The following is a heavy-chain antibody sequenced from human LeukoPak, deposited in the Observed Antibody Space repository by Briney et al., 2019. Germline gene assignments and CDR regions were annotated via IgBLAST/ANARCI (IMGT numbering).Heavy chain of an antibody. CDR3: ASSRNDILTGYNPYAFDI. CDR1: GGSISSYY. CDR2: IYYSGST. J-gene: IGHJ3*02. Sequence: KSSETLSLTCTVSGGSISSYYWSWLRQPPGKGLEWIGYIYYSGSTNYNPSLKSRVTISVDTSKNQFSLKLSSVTAADTAVYYCASSRNDILTGYNPYAFDIWGQGTMVTVSS. V-gene: IGHV4-59*01. D-gene: IGHD3-9*01.